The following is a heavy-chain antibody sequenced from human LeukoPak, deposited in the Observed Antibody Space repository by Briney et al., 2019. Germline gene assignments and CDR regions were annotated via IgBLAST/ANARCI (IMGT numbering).Heavy chain of an antibody. J-gene: IGHJ3*02. Sequence: GGSLRLSCAASGFTFSSYAMSWVRQAPGKGLEWVSAISGSGGSTYYADSVKGRFTISRDNSKNTLYVQMNSLRPEDTAVYYCAKDKRVVAATSDRDAFDIWGQGTTVTVSS. CDR2: ISGSGGST. V-gene: IGHV3-23*01. D-gene: IGHD2-15*01. CDR1: GFTFSSYA. CDR3: AKDKRVVAATSDRDAFDI.